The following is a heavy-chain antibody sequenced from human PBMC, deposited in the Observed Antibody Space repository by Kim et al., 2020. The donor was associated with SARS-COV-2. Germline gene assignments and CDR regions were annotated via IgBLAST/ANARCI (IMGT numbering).Heavy chain of an antibody. CDR2: A. V-gene: IGHV1-69*01. D-gene: IGHD2-2*01. J-gene: IGHJ4*02. CDR3: ARGRMLGQLLI. Sequence: ANYAQKFQGRVTITADESTSTAYMELSSLRSEDTDVYYCARGRMLGQLLIWGQGTLVTVSS.